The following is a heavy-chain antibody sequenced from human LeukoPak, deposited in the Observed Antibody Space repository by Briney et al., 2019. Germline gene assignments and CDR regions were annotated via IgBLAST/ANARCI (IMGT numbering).Heavy chain of an antibody. CDR1: GFTFSTCI. J-gene: IGHJ5*02. CDR2: ISSGGNYI. Sequence: GGSLRLSCAASGFTFSTCIMNWVRQAPGKGLEWVSSISSGGNYIYYADSVKGRFTISRGNAKNSLYLQMNSLRAEDTAVYYWARGATSNSASMFDPWGQGTLVTVSS. CDR3: ARGATSNSASMFDP. V-gene: IGHV3-21*01. D-gene: IGHD4-23*01.